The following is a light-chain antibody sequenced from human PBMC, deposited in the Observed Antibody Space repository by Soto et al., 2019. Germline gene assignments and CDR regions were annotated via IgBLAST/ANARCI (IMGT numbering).Light chain of an antibody. CDR3: QQYYNWPRT. J-gene: IGKJ1*01. CDR2: GAS. CDR1: KSVTSN. Sequence: RQPSPTLSVSPGERATLSCRASKSVTSNLAWYQQKPGQAPRLLIYGASTRAAGIPDRFSGSGSGTEFTLTISRLQSEDFAVYYCQQYYNWPRTFGQGTKVDNK. V-gene: IGKV3-15*01.